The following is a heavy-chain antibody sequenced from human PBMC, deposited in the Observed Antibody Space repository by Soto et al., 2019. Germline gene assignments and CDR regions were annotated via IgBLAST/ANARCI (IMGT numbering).Heavy chain of an antibody. J-gene: IGHJ6*02. D-gene: IGHD3-22*01. Sequence: QVQLVESGAEVKKPGASVKVSCMASGYTFTNYGISWVRQAPGQGLEWMGWISGYNGNTKYAQKFQGRVTMTTDTPTNTAYMDLRSLRSDDTAVYYCARDREYYYDSSGNYYYHYGMGVWGQGTTVTVS. V-gene: IGHV1-18*04. CDR1: GYTFTNYG. CDR3: ARDREYYYDSSGNYYYHYGMGV. CDR2: ISGYNGNT.